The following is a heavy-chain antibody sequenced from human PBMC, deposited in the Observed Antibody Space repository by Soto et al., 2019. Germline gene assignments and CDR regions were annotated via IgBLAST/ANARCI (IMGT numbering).Heavy chain of an antibody. CDR3: ARDPNYYGSGSSSYYYGMDV. Sequence: ASVKVSCKASGYTFTSYYMHWVRQAPGQGLEWMGIINPSGGSTSYAQKFQGRVTMTRDASTSTVYMELSSLRSEDTAVYYCARDPNYYGSGSSSYYYGMDVWGQGTTVTVSS. J-gene: IGHJ6*02. D-gene: IGHD3-10*01. CDR1: GYTFTSYY. CDR2: INPSGGST. V-gene: IGHV1-46*01.